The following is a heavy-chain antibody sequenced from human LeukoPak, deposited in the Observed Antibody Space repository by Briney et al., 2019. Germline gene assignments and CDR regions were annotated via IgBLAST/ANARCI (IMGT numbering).Heavy chain of an antibody. CDR3: ARHGGQRQDGVLRYFDWYPPPATWFDP. Sequence: PSQTLSLTCAVCGGSISRGGYSWSWMRQPPGKGLEGIGYIYYSGSTYYNPSLESRVIISVDTSKNQFSLRLRSVTAADTAVYYCARHGGQRQDGVLRYFDWYPPPATWFDPWGQGTLVTVSS. CDR2: IYYSGST. V-gene: IGHV4-30-4*07. CDR1: GGSISRGGYS. D-gene: IGHD3-9*01. J-gene: IGHJ5*02.